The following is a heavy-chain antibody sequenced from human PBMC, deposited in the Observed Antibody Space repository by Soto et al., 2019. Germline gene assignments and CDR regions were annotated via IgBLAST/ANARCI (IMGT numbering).Heavy chain of an antibody. CDR3: ARVSDIAAAGAYNWFDP. D-gene: IGHD6-25*01. Sequence: PSETLSLTCTVPGGSMNTFYWNWIRQSPKKGLEWIGNIYYSGTTNYNPSLKSRVTISVDTSKNQFSLKLSSVTAADTAVYYCARVSDIAAAGAYNWFDPWGQGTLVTVSS. V-gene: IGHV4-59*12. J-gene: IGHJ5*02. CDR1: GGSMNTFY. CDR2: IYYSGTT.